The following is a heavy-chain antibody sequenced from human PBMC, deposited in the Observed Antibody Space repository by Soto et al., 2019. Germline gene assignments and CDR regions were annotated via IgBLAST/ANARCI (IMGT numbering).Heavy chain of an antibody. CDR3: ARGSTLLNY. V-gene: IGHV4-39*01. CDR1: GGSITNSPYY. Sequence: PSETLSLTCSVSGGSITNSPYYWGWIRQPPGKGLEWIGSIHHSGNTHYNPSLKSQVTISVDTSKNQFSLKLSSVTATDTAVYYCARGSTLLNYWGQGALVTV. J-gene: IGHJ4*02. D-gene: IGHD2-2*01. CDR2: IHHSGNT.